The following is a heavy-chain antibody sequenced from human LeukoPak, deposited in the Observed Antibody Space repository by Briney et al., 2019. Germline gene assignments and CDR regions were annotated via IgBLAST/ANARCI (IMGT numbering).Heavy chain of an antibody. J-gene: IGHJ4*02. CDR3: AGSSKGY. CDR2: IRSKAHNYAT. V-gene: IGHV3-73*01. D-gene: IGHD2-2*01. CDR1: GFTFGAST. Sequence: GGSRRLSCAASGFTFGASTLHWVRQASGKGLEWVGHIRSKAHNYATQYAASVKGRFTISRDDSKNTAYLQMNSLKTEDTAVYYCAGSSKGYWGQGALVTVSS.